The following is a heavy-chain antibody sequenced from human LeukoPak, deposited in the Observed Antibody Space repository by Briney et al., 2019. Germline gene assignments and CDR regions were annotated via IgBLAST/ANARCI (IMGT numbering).Heavy chain of an antibody. V-gene: IGHV4-30-2*01. CDR3: ARDSRAAAGNLLDY. J-gene: IGHJ4*02. CDR2: IYHSGST. D-gene: IGHD6-13*01. Sequence: PSQTLSLTCTVSGGSISSGGYYWSWIRQPPGKGLEWIGYIYHSGSTYYNPSLKSRVTISVDRSKNQFSLKLSSVAAADTAVYYCARDSRAAAGNLLDYWGQGTLVTVSS. CDR1: GGSISSGGYY.